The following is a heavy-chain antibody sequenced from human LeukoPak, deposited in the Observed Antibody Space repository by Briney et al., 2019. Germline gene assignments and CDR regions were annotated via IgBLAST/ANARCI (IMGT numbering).Heavy chain of an antibody. Sequence: GGSLRLSCSASGSTFSSYAMHWVRQAPGKGLEYVSAISSSGGSTYYADSVKGRFTISRDNSKNTLYLQMSSLRAEDTAVYYCVKEDYYYDSSGYYIYYWGQGTLVTVSS. CDR2: ISSSGGST. J-gene: IGHJ4*02. CDR1: GSTFSSYA. V-gene: IGHV3-64D*06. CDR3: VKEDYYYDSSGYYIYY. D-gene: IGHD3-22*01.